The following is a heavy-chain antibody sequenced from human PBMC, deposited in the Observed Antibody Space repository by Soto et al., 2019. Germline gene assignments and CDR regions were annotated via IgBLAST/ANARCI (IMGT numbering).Heavy chain of an antibody. J-gene: IGHJ6*02. D-gene: IGHD2-15*01. CDR2: IWYDGRNK. CDR3: ARVLPRGGNGYGMDV. V-gene: IGHV3-33*01. CDR1: GFTFSSYG. Sequence: QVQLVESGGGVVQPGRSLRLSCAASGFTFSSYGMHWVRQAPGKGLEWVAVIWYDGRNKYYADSVKGRFTISRDNSXTTLYMQMTSVRAEDTAVYYCARVLPRGGNGYGMDVWGQGTTVTVSS.